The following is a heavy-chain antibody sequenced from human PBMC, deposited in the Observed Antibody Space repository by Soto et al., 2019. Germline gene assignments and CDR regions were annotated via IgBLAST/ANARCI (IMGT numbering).Heavy chain of an antibody. Sequence: GGSLRLSCAASGFTVSSNYMSWVRQAPGKGLEWVSVIYSGGSTYYADSVKGRFTISRDNSKNTLYLQMNSLRAEDTAVYYCAKVWGKVGSLATREYYYGSADVWGQGTTVTVSS. CDR3: AKVWGKVGSLATREYYYGSADV. D-gene: IGHD3-10*01. V-gene: IGHV3-53*01. CDR1: GFTVSSNY. J-gene: IGHJ6*02. CDR2: IYSGGST.